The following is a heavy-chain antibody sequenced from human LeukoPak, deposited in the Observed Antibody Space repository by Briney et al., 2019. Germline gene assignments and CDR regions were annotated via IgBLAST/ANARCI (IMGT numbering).Heavy chain of an antibody. CDR3: AREALPHYYGSGSYYNRVGGVVDY. CDR2: IYYSGST. J-gene: IGHJ4*02. D-gene: IGHD3-10*01. CDR1: GGSISSSSYY. V-gene: IGHV4-39*07. Sequence: SETLSLTCTVSGGSISSSSYYWGWIRQPPGKGLEWIGSIYYSGSTYYNPSLKSRVTISVDTSKNQFSLKLSSVTAADTAVYYCAREALPHYYGSGSYYNRVGGVVDYWGQGTLVTVSS.